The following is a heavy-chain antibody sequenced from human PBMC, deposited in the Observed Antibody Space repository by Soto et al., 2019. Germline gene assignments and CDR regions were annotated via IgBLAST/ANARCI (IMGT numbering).Heavy chain of an antibody. J-gene: IGHJ4*01. Sequence: QVQLVESGGGVVQPGRSLRLSCAASGFTFSSYGMHWVRQAPGKGLEWVAVIWYDGSNKYYADSVKGRFTISRDNSKNTLYLLMNSLSAYYTAMYYCARDNSRRLSKSYYLRGSFFDYWGQGNPVTVSS. CDR3: ARDNSRRLSKSYYLRGSFFDY. D-gene: IGHD1-26*01. CDR1: GFTFSSYG. CDR2: IWYDGSNK. V-gene: IGHV3-33*01.